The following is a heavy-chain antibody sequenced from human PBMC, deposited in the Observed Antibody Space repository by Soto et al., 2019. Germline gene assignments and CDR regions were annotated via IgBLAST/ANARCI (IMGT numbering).Heavy chain of an antibody. CDR1: GGSISSYY. Sequence: SETLSLTCTVSGGSISSYYWSWIRQPPGKGLEWIGYIYYSGSTNYNPSLKSRVTISVDTSKNQFSLKLSSVTTADTAVYYCARQVLGATGNWFDPWGQGTLVTVSS. CDR3: ARQVLGATGNWFDP. V-gene: IGHV4-59*01. D-gene: IGHD1-26*01. CDR2: IYYSGST. J-gene: IGHJ5*02.